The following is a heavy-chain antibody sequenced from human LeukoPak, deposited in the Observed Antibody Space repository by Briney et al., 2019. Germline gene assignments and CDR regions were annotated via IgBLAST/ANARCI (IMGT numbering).Heavy chain of an antibody. V-gene: IGHV3-23*01. D-gene: IGHD6-6*01. CDR2: ISGSGGST. CDR3: AKAGVAARQRAFYFDY. J-gene: IGHJ4*02. Sequence: GGSLRLSCAASGFTFSSYAMSWVRQAPGKGLEWVSAISGSGGSTYYADSVKGRFTISRDNSKNALYLQMNSLRAEDTAVYYCAKAGVAARQRAFYFDYWGQGTLVTVSS. CDR1: GFTFSSYA.